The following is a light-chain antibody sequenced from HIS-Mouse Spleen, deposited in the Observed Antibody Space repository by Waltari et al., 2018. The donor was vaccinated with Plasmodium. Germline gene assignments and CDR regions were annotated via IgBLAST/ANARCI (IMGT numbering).Light chain of an antibody. CDR1: ALPKKY. V-gene: IGLV3-10*01. CDR2: EDS. J-gene: IGLJ3*02. Sequence: SYELTQPPSVSVSPGQTARITCSGDALPKKYAYWYQQKSGQAPVVVIYEDSKRPAVIPEGFAGSSAGTNAALISRGGQVEDEADYYCYSTDSSRNHRVFGGGTKLTVL. CDR3: YSTDSSRNHRV.